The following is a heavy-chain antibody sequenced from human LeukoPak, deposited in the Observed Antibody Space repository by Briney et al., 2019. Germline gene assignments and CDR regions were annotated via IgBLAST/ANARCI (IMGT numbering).Heavy chain of an antibody. CDR1: GYTFTSYG. V-gene: IGHV1-69*13. D-gene: IGHD7-27*01. J-gene: IGHJ6*03. CDR3: ARNELGLNYYYYYYMDV. Sequence: SVKVSCKASGYTFTSYGISWVRQAPGQGLEWMGGIIPIFGTANYAQKFQGRVTITADESTSTAYMELSSLRSEDTAVYYCARNELGLNYYYYYYMDVWGKGTTVTVSS. CDR2: IIPIFGTA.